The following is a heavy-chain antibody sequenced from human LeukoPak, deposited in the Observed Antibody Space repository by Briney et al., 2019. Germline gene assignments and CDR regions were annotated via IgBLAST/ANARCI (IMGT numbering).Heavy chain of an antibody. J-gene: IGHJ4*02. CDR3: ARVWFGDKSHFDS. CDR1: GSTVSSSH. Sequence: GGSLRLSCAASGSTVSSSHMSWVRQAPGKGLEWVSVIYSDGSTYYAASVSGRFTISRVNSKDTVSLQMNGLRAEDTAVYYCARVWFGDKSHFDSWGQGTLVTVSS. V-gene: IGHV3-53*01. CDR2: IYSDGST. D-gene: IGHD3-10*01.